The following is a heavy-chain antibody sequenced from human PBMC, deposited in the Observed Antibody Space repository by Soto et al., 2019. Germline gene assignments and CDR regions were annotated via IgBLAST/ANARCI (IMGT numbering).Heavy chain of an antibody. CDR2: IYSGGTS. D-gene: IGHD5-18*01. V-gene: IGHV3-53*01. CDR3: AYSESGYSYGLPI. CDR1: ESTVSSKY. J-gene: IGHJ4*02. Sequence: GGSLRLSCAASESTVSSKYMSWVRQAPGKGLEWVSHIYSGGTSYYADSVKGRFTISRDNSRNTLYLQMNSLRAEDTAVYYCAYSESGYSYGLPIWGQGTLVTVYS.